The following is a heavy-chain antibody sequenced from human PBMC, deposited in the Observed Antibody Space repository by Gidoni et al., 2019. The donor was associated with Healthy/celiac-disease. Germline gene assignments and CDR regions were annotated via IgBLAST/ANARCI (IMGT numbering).Heavy chain of an antibody. CDR2: ISYDGSNK. CDR3: ARGRYYDFWSGWKNNWFDP. J-gene: IGHJ5*02. V-gene: IGHV3-30-3*01. Sequence: QVQLVESVGGVVQPVRSLRLSCAASGFTFRIYAMHWVRQAPGKGLEWVAVISYDGSNKYYAESVKGRFTIYRDNSKNTLYLQMNSMRAEDTAVYDCARGRYYDFWSGWKNNWFDPWGQGTLVTVSS. CDR1: GFTFRIYA. D-gene: IGHD3-3*01.